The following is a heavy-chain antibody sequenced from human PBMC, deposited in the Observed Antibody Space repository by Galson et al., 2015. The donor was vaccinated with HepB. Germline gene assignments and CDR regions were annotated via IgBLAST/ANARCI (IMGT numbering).Heavy chain of an antibody. V-gene: IGHV2-5*02. J-gene: IGHJ4*02. CDR2: IYWDGGK. Sequence: PALVKPTQTLTLTCTFSGFSLSTSGVGVGWIRQPPGNALEWLALIYWDGGKRYSPSLKSRLTITKDTSTNQVVLTMTNMDPVDTATYYCAHRHPLGGFGAYYFDYWGQGTLVTVSS. CDR3: AHRHPLGGFGAYYFDY. CDR1: GFSLSTSGVG. D-gene: IGHD3-10*01.